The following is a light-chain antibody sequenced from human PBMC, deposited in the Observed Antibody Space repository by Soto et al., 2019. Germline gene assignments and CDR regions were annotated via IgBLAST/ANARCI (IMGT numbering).Light chain of an antibody. CDR2: GAS. V-gene: IGKV3-15*01. CDR3: QHYNNWPLT. CDR1: QNINNK. J-gene: IGKJ4*01. Sequence: EIVVTQSPATLSLSPGQRATLSCRTSQNINNKLVWYQQNPGQAPRLLIYGASTRATGIPARFSGSGSGTEFTLTISSLQSEDFAVYSCQHYNNWPLTFGGGTKVEIK.